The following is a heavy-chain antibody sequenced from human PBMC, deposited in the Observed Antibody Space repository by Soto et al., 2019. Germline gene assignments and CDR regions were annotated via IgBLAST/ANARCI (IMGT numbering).Heavy chain of an antibody. CDR3: ARIGYFIRASCYGNYYYGMDV. D-gene: IGHD2-2*03. CDR1: GYTFTNYG. Sequence: ASVKVSCKASGYTFTNYGISWVRQAPGQGLEWMGWISADNGNTNYAQKLQGRVTMTTDTSTSTAYMELRSLRSDDTAVYYCARIGYFIRASCYGNYYYGMDVWGQGTTVTVSS. CDR2: ISADNGNT. J-gene: IGHJ6*02. V-gene: IGHV1-18*01.